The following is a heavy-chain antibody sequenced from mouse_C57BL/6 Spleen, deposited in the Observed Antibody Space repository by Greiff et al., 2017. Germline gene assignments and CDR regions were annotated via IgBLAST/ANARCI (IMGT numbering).Heavy chain of an antibody. Sequence: EVQGVESGGDLVKPGGSLKLSCAASGFTFSSYGMSWVRQTPDKRLEWVATISSGGSYTYYPDSVKGRFTISRDNAKNTLYLQMSSLKSEDTAMYYCARQHDPYYAMDYWGQGTSVTVSS. V-gene: IGHV5-6*01. D-gene: IGHD2-12*01. J-gene: IGHJ4*01. CDR3: ARQHDPYYAMDY. CDR1: GFTFSSYG. CDR2: ISSGGSYT.